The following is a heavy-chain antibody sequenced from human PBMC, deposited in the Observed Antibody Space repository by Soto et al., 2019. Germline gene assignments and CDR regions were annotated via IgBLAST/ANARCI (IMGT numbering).Heavy chain of an antibody. J-gene: IGHJ5*02. CDR1: GGSISSSDYS. Sequence: SETLSLTCTVSGGSISSSDYSWSWIRQHPGKGLEWIGYIYYSGSTYYNPSLKSRVTISVDTSKMQVSLKLSSVTAADTAVYFCARGTPSPLIVRSSRGPWFDPWGQGTLVTVSS. CDR2: IYYSGST. D-gene: IGHD2-15*01. V-gene: IGHV4-30-4*02. CDR3: ARGTPSPLIVRSSRGPWFDP.